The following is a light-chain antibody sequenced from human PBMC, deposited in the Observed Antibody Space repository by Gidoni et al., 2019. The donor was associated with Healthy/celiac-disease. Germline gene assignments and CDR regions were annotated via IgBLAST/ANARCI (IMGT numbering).Light chain of an antibody. CDR1: QGISGY. V-gene: IGKV1-8*01. CDR2: AAS. CDR3: QYYYSYPPA. J-gene: IGKJ1*01. Sequence: AIRMTQSPSSFSASTGYRVTITCRASQGISGYLAWYQQKPGKAPKLLIYAASTLQRGVPSRFSGSCATKDSTLTISCLPDEYFATYCRQYYYSYPPAFGQGTKVEIK.